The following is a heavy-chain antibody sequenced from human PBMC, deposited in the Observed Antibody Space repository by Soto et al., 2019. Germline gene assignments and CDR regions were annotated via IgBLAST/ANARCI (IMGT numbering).Heavy chain of an antibody. Sequence: PGGSLRLSCAASGFTFSSYGMHWVRQAPGKGLEWVAVISYDGSNKYYADSVKGRFTISRDNSKNTLYLQMNSLRAEDTAVYYCAKDLRPRYCSGGSCYSSYDAFDIWGQGTMVTVSS. D-gene: IGHD2-15*01. CDR1: GFTFSSYG. V-gene: IGHV3-30*18. CDR3: AKDLRPRYCSGGSCYSSYDAFDI. J-gene: IGHJ3*02. CDR2: ISYDGSNK.